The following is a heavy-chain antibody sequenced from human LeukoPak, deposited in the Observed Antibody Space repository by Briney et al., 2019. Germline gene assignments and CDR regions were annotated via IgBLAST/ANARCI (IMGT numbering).Heavy chain of an antibody. Sequence: GGSLRLSCAGSGFTFSDYWMHWVRQAPGKGLVWVSRIERDGSTTYYADSVKGRFTISRDNAKNSLYLQMNSLRAEDTAVYHCARDKVPAAIPIDYWGQGTLVTVSS. D-gene: IGHD2-2*01. CDR1: GFTFSDYW. CDR3: ARDKVPAAIPIDY. J-gene: IGHJ4*02. CDR2: IERDGSTT. V-gene: IGHV3-74*01.